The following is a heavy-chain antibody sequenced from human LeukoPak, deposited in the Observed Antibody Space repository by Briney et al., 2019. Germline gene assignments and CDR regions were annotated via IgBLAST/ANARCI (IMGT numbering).Heavy chain of an antibody. CDR2: IRQDGGEI. CDR3: ARDKIVGPTNLDS. D-gene: IGHD1-26*01. CDR1: GFTFSSYW. J-gene: IGHJ4*02. V-gene: IGHV3-7*01. Sequence: RGSLRLSCAASGFTFSSYWMAWVRQAPGKGLEWVANIRQDGGEIYYVDSVKGRFILSRDNAKNSLYLEMNSLRDEDTAVYYCARDKIVGPTNLDSWGQGTLVTVSS.